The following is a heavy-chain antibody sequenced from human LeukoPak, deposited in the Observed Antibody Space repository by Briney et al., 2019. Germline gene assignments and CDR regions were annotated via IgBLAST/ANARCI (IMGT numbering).Heavy chain of an antibody. CDR3: ASRSGRNYYGMDV. CDR2: MYDTVNT. D-gene: IGHD3-10*01. J-gene: IGHJ6*02. V-gene: IGHV4-59*11. Sequence: SETLSLTCTVSGGSISSHYWSWVRQPPGKGLEWIGYMYDTVNTKDNPSLTSRLTLSADTSKNQFSLRLGSVTAAGTAIYYCASRSGRNYYGMDVWGQGTTVIVSS. CDR1: GGSISSHY.